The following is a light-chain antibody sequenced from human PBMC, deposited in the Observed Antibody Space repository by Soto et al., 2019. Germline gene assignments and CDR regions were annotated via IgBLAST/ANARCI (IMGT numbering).Light chain of an antibody. Sequence: EIVLTQSPGTLSLSPGERATLSCRASQSVSSTYLAWYQQKPGQAPRLLIYSVSSRATGIPDRFSASGSGADFTLTISRLEPEDFAVYYCQQYGRSPWTFGQGTKVEI. CDR1: QSVSSTY. CDR3: QQYGRSPWT. V-gene: IGKV3-20*01. J-gene: IGKJ1*01. CDR2: SVS.